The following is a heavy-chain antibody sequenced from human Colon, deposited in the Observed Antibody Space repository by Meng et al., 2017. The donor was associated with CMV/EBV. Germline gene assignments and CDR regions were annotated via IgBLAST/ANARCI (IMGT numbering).Heavy chain of an antibody. CDR1: GFTFSSYG. D-gene: IGHD2-2*01. J-gene: IGHJ6*02. CDR2: IWYAGSNK. V-gene: IGHV3-33*06. CDR3: AKDRVVVPAAVPYYYYYGMDV. Sequence: GESLKISCAASGFTFSSYGMHWVRQAPGKGLEWVAVIWYAGSNKYYADSVKGRFTISRDNSKNTLYLQMNSLRAEDTAVYYCAKDRVVVPAAVPYYYYYGMDVWGQGTTVTVSS.